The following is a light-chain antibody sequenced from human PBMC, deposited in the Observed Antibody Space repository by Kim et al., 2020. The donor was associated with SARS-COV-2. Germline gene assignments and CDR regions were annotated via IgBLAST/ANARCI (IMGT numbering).Light chain of an antibody. Sequence: SYELTQPPSVSVAPGKTARASCGGNSIGSKSVHWYQQKSGQAPVLVIYYDSDRPSGIPERYSGSNSGHTATLTISRVEAGDEADYYCQVWDSSSDHRVVFGGGTQLTVL. CDR3: QVWDSSSDHRVV. CDR1: SIGSKS. V-gene: IGLV3-21*04. J-gene: IGLJ2*01. CDR2: YDS.